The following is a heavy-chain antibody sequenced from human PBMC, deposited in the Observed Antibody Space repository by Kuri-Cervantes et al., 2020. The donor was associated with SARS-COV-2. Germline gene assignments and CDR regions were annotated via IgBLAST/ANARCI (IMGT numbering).Heavy chain of an antibody. Sequence: ASVKVSCKASGGTFSSYAISWVRQAPGQGLEWMGWINPNSGGTNYAQKFQGRVTMTRDTSISTAYMELSRLRSEDTAVYYCARRAQGQVVDYWGQGTLVTVSS. CDR1: GGTFSSYA. V-gene: IGHV1-2*02. CDR3: ARRAQGQVVDY. CDR2: INPNSGGT. J-gene: IGHJ4*02.